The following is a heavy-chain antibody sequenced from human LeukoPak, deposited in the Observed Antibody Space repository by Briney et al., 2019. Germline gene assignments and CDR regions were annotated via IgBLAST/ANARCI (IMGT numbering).Heavy chain of an antibody. V-gene: IGHV4-34*01. J-gene: IGHJ4*02. CDR2: SNHGGST. Sequence: KPSGTLSLTCAVYGGSFSGYYWSWIRQPPRKGLEWIGESNHGGSTNYNPSLKSRVTISVDTSKNQFSLKLSSVTAADTAVYYCARGELRYFDWLLRGTYFDYWGQGTLVTVSS. CDR1: GGSFSGYY. CDR3: ARGELRYFDWLLRGTYFDY. D-gene: IGHD3-9*01.